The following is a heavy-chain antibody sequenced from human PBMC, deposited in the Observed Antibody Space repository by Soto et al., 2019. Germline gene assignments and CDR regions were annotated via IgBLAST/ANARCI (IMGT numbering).Heavy chain of an antibody. CDR1: GGAFSSYA. Sequence: QVQLVQSGAEVKKPGSSVKVSCKASGGAFSSYAISWVRQAPGQGLEWMGGIIPIFGTATYAQKFQGRVTITADESTSTSYMERSRLRSEDTSVYYCARQFEVISYYYYGMDVWGQGTTVTVSS. D-gene: IGHD3-16*02. J-gene: IGHJ6*02. CDR2: IIPIFGTA. CDR3: ARQFEVISYYYYGMDV. V-gene: IGHV1-69*12.